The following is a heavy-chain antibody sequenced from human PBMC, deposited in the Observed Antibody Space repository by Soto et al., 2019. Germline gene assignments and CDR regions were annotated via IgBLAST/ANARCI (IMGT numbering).Heavy chain of an antibody. CDR3: AKDLGDSSGWYPFDY. CDR2: ISGSGGST. CDR1: GFTFSSYA. Sequence: EVQLLESGGGLVQPGGSLRLSCAASGFTFSSYAMSWVRQAPGKGLEWVSAISGSGGSTNYADSVKGRFTISRDNSKNTLYLQMNSLRAEDTAVYYCAKDLGDSSGWYPFDYWGQGTLVTVSS. V-gene: IGHV3-23*01. D-gene: IGHD6-19*01. J-gene: IGHJ4*02.